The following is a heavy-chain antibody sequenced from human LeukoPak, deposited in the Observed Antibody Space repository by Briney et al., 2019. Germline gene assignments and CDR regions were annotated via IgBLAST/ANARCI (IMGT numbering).Heavy chain of an antibody. CDR3: ARHIPVSYDAFDL. Sequence: PSETLSLTCTVSGVSINNYYWSWIRQPPGKGLEWIGYLYYSGRTNYNPSLKSRVTISVDTSKAQFSLRLTSVTAADTAVYYCARHIPVSYDAFDLWGRGTTVTVSS. CDR1: GVSINNYY. D-gene: IGHD6-19*01. V-gene: IGHV4-59*08. CDR2: LYYSGRT. J-gene: IGHJ3*01.